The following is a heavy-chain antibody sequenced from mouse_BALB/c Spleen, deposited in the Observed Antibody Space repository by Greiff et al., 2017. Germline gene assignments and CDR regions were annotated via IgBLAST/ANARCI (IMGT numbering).Heavy chain of an antibody. CDR2: ISSGGST. CDR1: GFTFSSYA. V-gene: IGHV5-6-5*01. J-gene: IGHJ4*01. Sequence: EVHLVESGGGLVKPGGSLKLSCAASGFTFSSYAMSWVRQTPEKRLEWVASISSGGSTYYPDSVKGRFTISRDNARNILYLQMSSLRSEDTAMYYCARSGNYAMDYWGQGTSVTVSS. D-gene: IGHD1-3*01. CDR3: ARSGNYAMDY.